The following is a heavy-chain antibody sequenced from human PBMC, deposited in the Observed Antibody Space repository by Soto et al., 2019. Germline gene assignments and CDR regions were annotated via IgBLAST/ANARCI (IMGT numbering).Heavy chain of an antibody. CDR3: ANDRGDGNYYSGYQFDY. V-gene: IGHV3-23*01. J-gene: IGHJ4*02. Sequence: EVQLLETGGGLVQPGGSLRLSCAASGFTFSSYAMNWVRQTSGKGLEWVSTIGGSGASTHYADSVKGRFTVSRDNHKNTLYLQMNILRVEDTAVYYYANDRGDGNYYSGYQFDYWGQGALVTVSS. CDR2: IGGSGAST. CDR1: GFTFSSYA. D-gene: IGHD3-10*01.